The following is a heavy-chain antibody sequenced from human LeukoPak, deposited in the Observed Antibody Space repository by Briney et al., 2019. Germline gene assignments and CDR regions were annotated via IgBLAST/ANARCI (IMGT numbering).Heavy chain of an antibody. Sequence: PGGSLRLSCAASGFTFSTYSMNWVRQAPGKGLDWVSYISSSSSNMYYADSVKGRFTTSRDNAKNSLCMQMNNLRAEDTAVYYCVRNDGDNAFDIWGRGTKVTVSS. CDR1: GFTFSTYS. D-gene: IGHD4-17*01. J-gene: IGHJ3*02. CDR3: VRNDGDNAFDI. V-gene: IGHV3-48*01. CDR2: ISSSSSNM.